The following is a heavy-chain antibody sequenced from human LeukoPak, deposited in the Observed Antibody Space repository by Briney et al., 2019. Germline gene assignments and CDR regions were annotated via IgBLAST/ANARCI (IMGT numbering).Heavy chain of an antibody. CDR1: GFTFSSYD. CDR2: ISGNGGST. J-gene: IGHJ4*02. CDR3: AKATGAFSYDTPDY. Sequence: WGSLSLSCAASGFTFSSYDMTWVRQAPGKGLEWVSAISGNGGSTYYADSVRGRFTISRDNSKNTLYLQMNSLRAEDTAVYYCAKATGAFSYDTPDYWGQGTLVSVSS. V-gene: IGHV3-23*01. D-gene: IGHD3-16*01.